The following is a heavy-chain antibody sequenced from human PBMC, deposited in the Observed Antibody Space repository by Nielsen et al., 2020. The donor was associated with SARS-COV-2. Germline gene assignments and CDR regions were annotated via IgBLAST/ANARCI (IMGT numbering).Heavy chain of an antibody. J-gene: IGHJ6*02. CDR1: GFTFSSYA. D-gene: IGHD3-3*01. V-gene: IGHV3-23*03. Sequence: GESLKISCAASGFTFSSYAMSWVRQAPGKGLEWVSVIYSGGSSTYYADSVKGRFTISRDNAKNTLYLQMNSLRAEDTAVYYCARDSYYDFWSGYYSYYYYGMDVWGQGTTVTVSS. CDR3: ARDSYYDFWSGYYSYYYYGMDV. CDR2: IYSGGSST.